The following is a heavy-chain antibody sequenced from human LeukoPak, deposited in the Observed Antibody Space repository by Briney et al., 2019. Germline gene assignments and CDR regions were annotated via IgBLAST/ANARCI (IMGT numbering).Heavy chain of an antibody. CDR3: ACRDLTSTWSFP. CDR2: IYPGDSRI. CDR1: GYNFTRYW. V-gene: IGHV5-51*01. J-gene: IGHJ5*02. Sequence: GESLKISCQASGYNFTRYWIGWVRQMPGKGMEWMGVIYPGDSRIRYNPSFQGQVTISVDKSISTAYLQWVSLKASDTAMYYCACRDLTSTWSFPWGQGTLVTVSS. D-gene: IGHD6-13*01.